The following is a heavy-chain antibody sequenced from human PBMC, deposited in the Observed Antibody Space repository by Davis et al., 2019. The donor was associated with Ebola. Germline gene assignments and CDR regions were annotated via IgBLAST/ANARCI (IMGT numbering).Heavy chain of an antibody. D-gene: IGHD4-23*01. CDR1: GFTFSNYW. Sequence: GGSLRLSCAASGFTFSNYWMHWVRQAPGKGLEWVSAISGSGGSTYYADSVKGRFTISRDNSKNTLYLQMNSLRAEDTAVYYCANLDYGGNSGFDYWGQGTLVTVSS. CDR3: ANLDYGGNSGFDY. V-gene: IGHV3-23*01. CDR2: ISGSGGST. J-gene: IGHJ4*02.